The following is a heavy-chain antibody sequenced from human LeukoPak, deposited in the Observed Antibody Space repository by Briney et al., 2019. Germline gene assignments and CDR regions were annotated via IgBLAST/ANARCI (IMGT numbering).Heavy chain of an antibody. V-gene: IGHV4-34*01. J-gene: IGHJ4*02. CDR3: ARGYSYAQPDY. D-gene: IGHD5-18*01. Sequence: SETLSLTCAVYGGSFSGYYWSWIRQPPGKGLEWIGEINHSGSTNYNPSLKSRVAISVDTSKNQFSLKLSSVTAADTAVYYCARGYSYAQPDYWGQGTLVTVSS. CDR1: GGSFSGYY. CDR2: INHSGST.